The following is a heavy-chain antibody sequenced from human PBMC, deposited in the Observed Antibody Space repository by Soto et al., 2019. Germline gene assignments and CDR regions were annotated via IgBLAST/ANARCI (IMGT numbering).Heavy chain of an antibody. Sequence: GGSLRLSCAASGFTFSSYSMNWVRQAPGKGLEWVSSISISSSYIYYADSVKGRFTISRDNAKNSLYLQMNSLRAEDTAVYYCARDYDSSGYHNWFDPWGQGTLVTVSS. D-gene: IGHD3-22*01. V-gene: IGHV3-21*01. CDR3: ARDYDSSGYHNWFDP. CDR1: GFTFSSYS. CDR2: ISISSSYI. J-gene: IGHJ5*02.